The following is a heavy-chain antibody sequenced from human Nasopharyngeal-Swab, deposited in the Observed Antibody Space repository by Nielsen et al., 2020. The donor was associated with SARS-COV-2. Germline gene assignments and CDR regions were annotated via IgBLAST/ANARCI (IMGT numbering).Heavy chain of an antibody. Sequence: ETLSLTCAVYGGSFSGYYWSWIRQPPGKGLEWIGEINHSGSTNYNPSLKSRVTISVETSKNQFSLKLSSVTAADTAVYYCARGGGYSYGAIDYWGQGTLVTVSS. J-gene: IGHJ4*02. D-gene: IGHD5-18*01. CDR3: ARGGGYSYGAIDY. CDR1: GGSFSGYY. V-gene: IGHV4-34*01. CDR2: INHSGST.